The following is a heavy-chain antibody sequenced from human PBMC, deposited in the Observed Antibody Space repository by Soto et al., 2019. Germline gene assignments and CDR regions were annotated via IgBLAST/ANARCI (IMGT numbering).Heavy chain of an antibody. CDR2: ISYDGSNK. CDR3: ARGVDYGGPADYYYYGMDV. V-gene: IGHV3-30-3*01. CDR1: GFTFSSYA. D-gene: IGHD4-17*01. Sequence: QVQLVESGGGVVQPGRSLRLSCAASGFTFSSYAMHWVRQAPGKGLEWVAVISYDGSNKYYADSVKGRFTISRDNSKNTLYLQMNSLRAEDTAVYYCARGVDYGGPADYYYYGMDVWGQGTTVTVSS. J-gene: IGHJ6*02.